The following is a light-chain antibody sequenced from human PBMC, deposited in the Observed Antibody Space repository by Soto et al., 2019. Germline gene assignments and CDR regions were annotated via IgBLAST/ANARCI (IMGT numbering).Light chain of an antibody. J-gene: IGLJ3*02. CDR1: SSDVGGYNY. V-gene: IGLV2-14*01. Sequence: QSALTQPASVSGSPGQSITISCTGTSSDVGGYNYVSWYQQHPGKAPKLMIYEVSNRPSGVSNRFSGSKSGNTASLTISGLQAEEEADYYCSSYTSSSPWVFGGGPQLTVL. CDR3: SSYTSSSPWV. CDR2: EVS.